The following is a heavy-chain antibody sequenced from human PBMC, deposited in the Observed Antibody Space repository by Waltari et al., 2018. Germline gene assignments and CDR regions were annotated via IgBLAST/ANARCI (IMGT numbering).Heavy chain of an antibody. CDR1: EYTFTSSY. V-gene: IGHV1-46*01. CDR2: INPSGGST. CDR3: ALDTGALWMDV. Sequence: QVQLVQSGAEVKKPGASVKISCKTSEYTFTSSYIHWVRQAPGQWLEWMGIINPSGGSTIYAQKFQGRVTMTRDTSTSTVYMELSSLRSEDTAVYYCALDTGALWMDVWGQGTTVTVSS. D-gene: IGHD2-21*01. J-gene: IGHJ6*02.